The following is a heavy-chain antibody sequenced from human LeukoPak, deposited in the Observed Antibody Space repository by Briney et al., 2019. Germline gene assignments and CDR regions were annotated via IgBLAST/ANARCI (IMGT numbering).Heavy chain of an antibody. CDR3: AAGRPYSLLDY. CDR2: FDIIDGET. D-gene: IGHD5-18*01. V-gene: IGHV1-24*01. J-gene: IGHJ4*02. Sequence: ASVKVSCTVSGSSLTELSLYWVRQAPGKGLEWMGGFDIIDGETFYAQKFQGRVTMTEDSSTDTAHMELRSLTSDDTAFYYCAAGRPYSLLDYWGQGTLVTVSS. CDR1: GSSLTELS.